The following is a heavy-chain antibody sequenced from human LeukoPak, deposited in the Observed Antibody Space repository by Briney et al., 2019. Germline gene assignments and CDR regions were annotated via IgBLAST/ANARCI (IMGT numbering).Heavy chain of an antibody. D-gene: IGHD7-27*01. J-gene: IGHJ6*02. CDR2: LSNDGNDT. CDR3: AKDRSPYLTGASRRSYFTMDV. CDR1: GFTFSAYG. V-gene: IGHV3-30*18. Sequence: GRSLRLSCAASGFTFSAYGMHWVRQAPGKGLEGVAVLSNDGNDTYYADSVKGRFTFSRDNSKNTLSLLMNSLRTEDTAVYYCAKDRSPYLTGASRRSYFTMDVWGPGTTVTVSS.